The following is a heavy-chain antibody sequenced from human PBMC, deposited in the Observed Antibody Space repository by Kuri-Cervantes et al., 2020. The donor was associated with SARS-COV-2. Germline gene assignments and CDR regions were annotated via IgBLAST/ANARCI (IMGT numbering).Heavy chain of an antibody. J-gene: IGHJ3*02. CDR2: IWYDGSNK. CDR1: GFTFSGHW. Sequence: GESLKISCAASGFTFSGHWIHWVRQAPGKGLEWVAVIWYDGSNKYYADSVKGRFTISRDNSKNTLYLQMNSLRAEDTAVYYCARDVPTRGLGSSDAFDIWGQGTMVTVSS. V-gene: IGHV3-33*08. CDR3: ARDVPTRGLGSSDAFDI. D-gene: IGHD1-26*01.